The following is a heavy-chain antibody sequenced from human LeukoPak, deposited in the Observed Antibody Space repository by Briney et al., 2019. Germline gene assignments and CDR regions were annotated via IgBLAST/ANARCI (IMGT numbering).Heavy chain of an antibody. J-gene: IGHJ6*02. CDR3: ARGDSYYYGMDV. Sequence: GGSLRLSCAASGFTFSSYSMNWVRQAPGKGLEWVSSISSSSSYIYYADSVKGRFTISRDNAKNSLYLQMNSLRAEDTAVYYCARGDSYYYGMDVWGQRTTVTVSS. V-gene: IGHV3-21*01. CDR2: ISSSSSYI. CDR1: GFTFSSYS.